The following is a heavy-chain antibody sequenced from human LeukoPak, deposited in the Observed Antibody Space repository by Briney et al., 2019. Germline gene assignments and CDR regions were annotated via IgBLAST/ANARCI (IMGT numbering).Heavy chain of an antibody. D-gene: IGHD3-3*01. Sequence: GGSLRLSCAASGFTFSSYAMHLVRQAAGKGLEWVAVISYDGSNKYYADSVKGRFTISRDNSKNTLYLQMNSLRAEDTAVYYCARDPDSKDFWSGYSDYWGQGTLVTVSS. CDR3: ARDPDSKDFWSGYSDY. CDR1: GFTFSSYA. V-gene: IGHV3-30-3*01. J-gene: IGHJ4*02. CDR2: ISYDGSNK.